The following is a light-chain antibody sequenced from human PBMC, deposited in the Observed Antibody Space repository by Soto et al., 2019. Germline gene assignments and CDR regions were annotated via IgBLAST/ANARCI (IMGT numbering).Light chain of an antibody. CDR2: ENN. V-gene: IGLV1-51*02. J-gene: IGLJ2*01. Sequence: QAVVTQPPSVSAAPGQKVTISCSGSSSNIGNNYVSWYQQLPGTAPKLLIYENNKRPSGITDRFSGSKSGTSATLGITGLQTGDEADYYCGTWDSSLSAVVFGGGTKLTVL. CDR3: GTWDSSLSAVV. CDR1: SSNIGNNY.